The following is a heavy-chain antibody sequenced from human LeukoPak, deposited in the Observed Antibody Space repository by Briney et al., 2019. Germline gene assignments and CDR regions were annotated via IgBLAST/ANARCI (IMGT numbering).Heavy chain of an antibody. V-gene: IGHV3-23*01. Sequence: PGGSLRLSCAASGFTFSSYAMSWVRQAPGKGLEWVSAISGSGGSTYYADSVKGRFTISRDNSKNTLYLQTNSLRAEDTAVYFCTTERAYRNFFLGYWGQGTLVTVSS. J-gene: IGHJ4*02. CDR1: GFTFSSYA. D-gene: IGHD4-11*01. CDR2: ISGSGGST. CDR3: TTERAYRNFFLGY.